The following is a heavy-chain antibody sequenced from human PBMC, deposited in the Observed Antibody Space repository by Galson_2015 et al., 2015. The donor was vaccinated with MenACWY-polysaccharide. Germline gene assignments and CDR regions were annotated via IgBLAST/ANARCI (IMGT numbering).Heavy chain of an antibody. V-gene: IGHV3-53*05. D-gene: IGHD3-22*01. CDR1: GFTVSSNY. CDR3: AKDLSPYYYDSSGFDY. Sequence: SLRLSCAASGFTVSSNYMSWVRQAPGKGLEWVSVIYSGGSTYYADSVKGRFTISRDNSKNTLYLQMNSLRAEDTALYYCAKDLSPYYYDSSGFDYWGQGTLVTVSS. CDR2: IYSGGST. J-gene: IGHJ4*02.